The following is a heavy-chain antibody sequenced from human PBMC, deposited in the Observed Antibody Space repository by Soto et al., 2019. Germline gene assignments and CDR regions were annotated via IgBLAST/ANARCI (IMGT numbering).Heavy chain of an antibody. Sequence: SETLSLTCTVSGGSISSSSYYWGWIRQPPGKGLEWIGSINHSGSTNYNPSLKSRVTISVDTSKNQFSLKLTSVTAADTAVYYCARNLGGRLYGMDVWGPGTTVTVSS. D-gene: IGHD1-26*01. J-gene: IGHJ6*02. CDR1: GGSISSSSYY. CDR2: INHSGST. CDR3: ARNLGGRLYGMDV. V-gene: IGHV4-39*07.